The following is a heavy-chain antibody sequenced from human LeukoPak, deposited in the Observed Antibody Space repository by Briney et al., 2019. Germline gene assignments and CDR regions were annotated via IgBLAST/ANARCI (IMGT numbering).Heavy chain of an antibody. J-gene: IGHJ4*02. D-gene: IGHD4-23*01. CDR2: INHSGST. CDR1: GGSFSGYY. Sequence: SETLSLTCAVYGGSFSGYYWSWIRQPPGKGQEWIGEINHSGSTNYNPSLKSRVTISVDTSKNQFSLKLSSVTAADTAVYYCAGSLNGGNSPYDYWGQGTLVTVSS. CDR3: AGSLNGGNSPYDY. V-gene: IGHV4-34*01.